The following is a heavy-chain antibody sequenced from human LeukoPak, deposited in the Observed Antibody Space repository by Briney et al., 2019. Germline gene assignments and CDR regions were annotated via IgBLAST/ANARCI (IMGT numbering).Heavy chain of an antibody. V-gene: IGHV1-2*02. CDR2: INPNSGGT. D-gene: IGHD6-13*01. J-gene: IGHJ5*02. CDR3: ARGGIATNWFDP. CDR1: GYTFTGYY. Sequence: ASVKVSCKASGYTFTGYYMHWVRQAPGQGLEWMGWINPNSGGTNYEQKFQGRVTMTRDTSIRTAYMEMNRLRSDDTGVYCCARGGIATNWFDPWGQGTLVTVSS.